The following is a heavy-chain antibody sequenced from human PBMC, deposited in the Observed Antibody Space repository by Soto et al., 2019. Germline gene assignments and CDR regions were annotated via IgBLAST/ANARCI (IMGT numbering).Heavy chain of an antibody. V-gene: IGHV5-51*01. CDR3: ARYYYGSGSSFYYYGMDV. CDR2: IYPGDSDT. D-gene: IGHD3-10*01. CDR1: GYNFTSYW. J-gene: IGHJ6*02. Sequence: GESLKISCTGSGYNFTSYWIGWVRQMPGKGLEWMGIIYPGDSDTRYSPSFQGQVTISADKSISTAYLQWSSLKASDTAMYYCARYYYGSGSSFYYYGMDVWGQGTTVTVSS.